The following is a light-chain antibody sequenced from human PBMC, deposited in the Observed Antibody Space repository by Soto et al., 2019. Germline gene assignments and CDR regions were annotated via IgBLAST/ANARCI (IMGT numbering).Light chain of an antibody. J-gene: IGLJ1*01. CDR2: AVS. Sequence: QSVLTQPASVSGSPGQSITISCTGTSSDVGGYNYVSWYQQHPGKAPKLMIYAVSNRPSEVSTRFSGSKSGNTASLTISGLQAEDEADYHCSSYTTSSTLLYVFGTGTKLTVL. CDR3: SSYTTSSTLLYV. V-gene: IGLV2-14*01. CDR1: SSDVGGYNY.